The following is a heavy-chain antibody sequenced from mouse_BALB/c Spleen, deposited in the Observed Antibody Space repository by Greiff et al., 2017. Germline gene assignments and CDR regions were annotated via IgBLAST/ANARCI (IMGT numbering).Heavy chain of an antibody. CDR1: GFNIKDTY. CDR2: IDPANGNT. Sequence: EVKVVESGAELVKPGASVKLSCTASGFNIKDTYMHWVKQRPEQGLEWIGRIDPANGNTKYDPKFQGKATITADTSSNTAYLQLSSLTSEDTAVYYCARGGYDYWGQGTTLTVSS. J-gene: IGHJ2*01. D-gene: IGHD3-1*01. CDR3: ARGGYDY. V-gene: IGHV14-3*02.